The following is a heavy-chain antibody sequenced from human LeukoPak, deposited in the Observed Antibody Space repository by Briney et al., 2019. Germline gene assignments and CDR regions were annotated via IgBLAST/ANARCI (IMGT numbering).Heavy chain of an antibody. Sequence: SETLSLTCTVSGGSISTYYWNWIRQPPGKGLEWIGYIYYSGSTYYNPSLKSRVTISVDTSKNQFSLKLSSVTAADTAVYYCARGNAQYDAFDIWGQGTMVTVSS. CDR1: GGSISTYY. CDR2: IYYSGST. D-gene: IGHD4-11*01. V-gene: IGHV4-59*06. CDR3: ARGNAQYDAFDI. J-gene: IGHJ3*02.